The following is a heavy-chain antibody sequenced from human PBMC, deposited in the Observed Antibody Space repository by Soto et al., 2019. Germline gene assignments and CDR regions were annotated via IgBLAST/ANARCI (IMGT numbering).Heavy chain of an antibody. Sequence: LSQTLSLTCAISGDSVSSNSAAWNWIRQSPSRGLEWLGRTYYRSKWYNDYAVSVKSRITINPDTSKNQFSLQLNSVTPEDTAVYYCARDKAPNLFGVVIMAPYYYYGMDVWGQGTTVTVSS. CDR1: GDSVSSNSAA. V-gene: IGHV6-1*01. D-gene: IGHD3-3*01. J-gene: IGHJ6*02. CDR3: ARDKAPNLFGVVIMAPYYYYGMDV. CDR2: TYYRSKWYN.